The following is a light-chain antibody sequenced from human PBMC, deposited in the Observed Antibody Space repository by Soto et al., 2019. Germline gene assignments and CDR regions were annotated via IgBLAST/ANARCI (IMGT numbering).Light chain of an antibody. J-gene: IGLJ1*01. V-gene: IGLV2-14*01. CDR2: DVS. Sequence: QSALTQPASVSGSPGQSITISCTGTSSDVGGYNYVSWYQQHPGKAPKLMIYDVSNRPSGVSNRFSGSKSGNTASLTISWLQAEDEADYYCSSYTSSSKGVFGTGTKLTVL. CDR3: SSYTSSSKGV. CDR1: SSDVGGYNY.